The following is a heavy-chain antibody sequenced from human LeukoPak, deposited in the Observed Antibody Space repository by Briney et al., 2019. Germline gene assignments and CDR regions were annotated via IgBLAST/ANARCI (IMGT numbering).Heavy chain of an antibody. J-gene: IGHJ4*02. CDR1: GGSMTNLY. CDR2: IYYSGST. Sequence: SETLSLTCSVSGGSMTNLYWSWIRQPPGKGLEWIGYIYYSGSTNYNPSLKSRVTISVDTSKNQFSLKLSSVTAADTAVYYCARGRGYDSDYWGQGTLVTVSS. V-gene: IGHV4-59*01. D-gene: IGHD5-12*01. CDR3: ARGRGYDSDY.